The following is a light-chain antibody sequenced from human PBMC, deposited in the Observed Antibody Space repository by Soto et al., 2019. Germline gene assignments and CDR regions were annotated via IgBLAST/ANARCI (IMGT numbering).Light chain of an antibody. V-gene: IGKV3-11*01. J-gene: IGKJ1*01. CDR2: DAS. CDR1: QSVSSY. CDR3: QQYESSSPT. Sequence: EIVLTQSPATLSLSPGERATLSCRASQSVSSYLAWYQQKPGQAPRLLIYDASYRATGIPARFSGSGSGTEFTLIISSLQPDDFATYYCQQYESSSPTFGQGTKVEIK.